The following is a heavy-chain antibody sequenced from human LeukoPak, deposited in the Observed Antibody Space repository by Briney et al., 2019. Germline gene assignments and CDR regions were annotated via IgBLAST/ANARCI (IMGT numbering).Heavy chain of an antibody. V-gene: IGHV4-34*01. D-gene: IGHD6-13*01. J-gene: IGHJ4*02. Sequence: DPSETPSLTCAVYGGSFSGYYWSWIRQPPGKGLEWIGEINHSGSTNYNPSLKSRVTISVDTSKNQFSLKLSSVTAADTAVYYCARRASSSRRFDYWGQGTLVTVSS. CDR2: INHSGST. CDR1: GGSFSGYY. CDR3: ARRASSSRRFDY.